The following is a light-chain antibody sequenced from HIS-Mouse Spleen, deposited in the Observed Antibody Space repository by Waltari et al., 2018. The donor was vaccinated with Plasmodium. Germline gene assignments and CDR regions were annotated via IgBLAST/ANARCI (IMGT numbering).Light chain of an antibody. V-gene: IGKV1-5*03. Sequence: DIQMTQSPSTLSASLGDRVTITCRASHSISSRLAWYQQKPGKATKILLSKASSLESGVPSRFSGSCSGTEFTLTISSLQPDDFATYYCQQYNSYSWTFGQGTKVEIK. CDR2: KAS. CDR1: HSISSR. CDR3: QQYNSYSWT. J-gene: IGKJ1*01.